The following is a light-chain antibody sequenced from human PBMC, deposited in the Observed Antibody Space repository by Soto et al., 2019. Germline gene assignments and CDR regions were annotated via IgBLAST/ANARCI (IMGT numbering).Light chain of an antibody. CDR2: GAS. J-gene: IGKJ1*01. V-gene: IGKV3-20*01. CDR3: QQYNSYST. Sequence: EIVLPQSPGTLSLSPGERATLSCRASQSVSSSYLAWYQQKPGQAPRLLIYGASSRATGIPDRFSGTGSGTDFTLTISGLQPDDFATYYCQQYNSYSTFGQGTKVDIK. CDR1: QSVSSSY.